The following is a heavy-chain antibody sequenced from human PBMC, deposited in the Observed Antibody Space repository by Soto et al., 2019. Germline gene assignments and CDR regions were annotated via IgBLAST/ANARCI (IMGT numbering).Heavy chain of an antibody. D-gene: IGHD3-10*01. J-gene: IGHJ6*02. CDR3: ARHIAKYYYGSGSSSYYGMDV. CDR1: GYSFTSYW. Sequence: PGESLKISCKGSGYSFTSYWIDWVRQMPGKGLEWMGIIYPGDSDTRYSPSFQGQVTISADKSISTAYLQWSSLKASDTAMYYCARHIAKYYYGSGSSSYYGMDVWGQGTTVTVSS. CDR2: IYPGDSDT. V-gene: IGHV5-51*01.